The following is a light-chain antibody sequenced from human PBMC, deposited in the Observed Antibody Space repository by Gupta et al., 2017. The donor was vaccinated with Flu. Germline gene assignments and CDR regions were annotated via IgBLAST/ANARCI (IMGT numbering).Light chain of an antibody. CDR3: QVWDSSSDHVV. CDR2: DDS. V-gene: IGLV3-21*02. CDR1: NIGSKS. Sequence: GQTAKITCGGNNIGSKSVLWYQQKPGQAPVLGVEDDSFRPSGIPERFAGSNSGNKATLTITRVEAGDEADDDCQVWDSSSDHVVFGGGTKMTVL. J-gene: IGLJ2*01.